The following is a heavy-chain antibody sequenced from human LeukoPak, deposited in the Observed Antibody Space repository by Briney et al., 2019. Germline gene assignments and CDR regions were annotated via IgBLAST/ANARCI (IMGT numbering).Heavy chain of an antibody. CDR2: ISGSGGST. D-gene: IGHD2-21*02. Sequence: GGSLRLSCAASGFTFSSYAMSWVRQAPGKGLEWVSAISGSGGSTYYADSVKGRFTISGDNSKNTLYLQMNSLRAEDTAVYYCAKARYYLGCNLLSGGGDCFSDYWGQGTLVTVSS. CDR1: GFTFSSYA. V-gene: IGHV3-23*01. J-gene: IGHJ4*02. CDR3: AKARYYLGCNLLSGGGDCFSDY.